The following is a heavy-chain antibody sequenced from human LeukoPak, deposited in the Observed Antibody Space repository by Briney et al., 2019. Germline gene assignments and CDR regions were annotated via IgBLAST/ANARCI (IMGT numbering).Heavy chain of an antibody. Sequence: PSETLSLTCTVSGGSISSGSYYWSWIRQPAGKGLEWIGRIYTSGSTNYNPSLKSRVTISVDTSKNQFSLNLSSVTAADTAVYYCARYAPSAGSHELWGQGTLVTVSS. J-gene: IGHJ4*02. CDR2: IYTSGST. CDR3: ARYAPSAGSHEL. D-gene: IGHD1-1*01. V-gene: IGHV4-61*02. CDR1: GGSISSGSYY.